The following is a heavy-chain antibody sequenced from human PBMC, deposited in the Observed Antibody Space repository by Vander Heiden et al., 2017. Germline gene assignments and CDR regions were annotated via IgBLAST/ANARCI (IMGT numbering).Heavy chain of an antibody. Sequence: QVQLQQWGAGLWKPSETLSLTCAVYGGSFSGYYGSWIRQPPGKGLEWIGEINVSGSTNYTTSLKRRVTISVDTSKNQFSRKLSSVTAAETAVYYCARGCKELRYCDWLPKFDPWCQVTLVTVSS. CDR3: ARGCKELRYCDWLPKFDP. V-gene: IGHV4-34*01. CDR1: GGSFSGYY. D-gene: IGHD3-9*01. J-gene: IGHJ5*02. CDR2: INVSGST.